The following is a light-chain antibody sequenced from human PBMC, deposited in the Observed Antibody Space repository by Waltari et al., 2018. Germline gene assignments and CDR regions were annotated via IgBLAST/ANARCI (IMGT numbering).Light chain of an antibody. J-gene: IGLJ1*01. Sequence: QSALTQPASVSGTPGESITISCAGTNTDIGAFNFVSWYRQFPGEAPQLTIYDVSHRPSGISDRFSGSKSGNTASLTISGLQAEDDADYYCNSYSSVSTHVFGSGTKVTVL. CDR1: NTDIGAFNF. CDR2: DVS. CDR3: NSYSSVSTHV. V-gene: IGLV2-14*03.